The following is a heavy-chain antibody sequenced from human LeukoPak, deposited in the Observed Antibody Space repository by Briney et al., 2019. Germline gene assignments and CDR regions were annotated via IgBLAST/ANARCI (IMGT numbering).Heavy chain of an antibody. CDR3: ARRWIGSGWYVAILAFDI. CDR2: ISWNSDTI. J-gene: IGHJ3*02. V-gene: IGHV3-9*01. Sequence: GRSLRLSCAASGFTFDDYAMHWVRQAPGKGLEWVSGISWNSDTIGYVDSVKGRFTISRDNAKNSLYLQMNSLRAEDTALYYCARRWIGSGWYVAILAFDIWGQGTMVTVSS. D-gene: IGHD6-19*01. CDR1: GFTFDDYA.